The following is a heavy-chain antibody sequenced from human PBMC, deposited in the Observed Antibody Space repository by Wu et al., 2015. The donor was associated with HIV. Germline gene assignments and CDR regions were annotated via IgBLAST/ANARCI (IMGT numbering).Heavy chain of an antibody. CDR2: ISAYNGNT. CDR1: QYTFINYD. CDR3: ARVAAAAENSNYYGMDV. V-gene: IGHV1-18*01. D-gene: IGHD6-13*01. Sequence: QVQLVQSGAEVTEPGASVMISCKASQYTFINYDVHWVRQAAGQGLEWMGWISAYNGNTNYAQKLQGRVTMTTDTSTSTAYMELRSLRSDDTAVYYCARVAAAAENSNYYGMDVWGQGTTVTVSS. J-gene: IGHJ6*02.